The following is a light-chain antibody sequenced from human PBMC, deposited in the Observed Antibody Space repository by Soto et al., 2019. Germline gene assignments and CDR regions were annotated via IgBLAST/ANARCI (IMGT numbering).Light chain of an antibody. CDR3: SSYTSSSTLLYV. CDR2: EVS. V-gene: IGLV2-14*01. CDR1: SSDVGGYKY. Sequence: SALTQPASMSGSPGQSITISCTGTSSDVGGYKYVSWYQQHPGKAPKLMIYEVSNRPSGVSNRFSGSKSGNTASLTISGLQAEDEADYYCSSYTSSSTLLYVFGTGTKVTVL. J-gene: IGLJ1*01.